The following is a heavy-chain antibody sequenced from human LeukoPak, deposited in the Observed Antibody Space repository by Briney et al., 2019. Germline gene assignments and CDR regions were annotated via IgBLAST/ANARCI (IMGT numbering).Heavy chain of an antibody. J-gene: IGHJ4*02. Sequence: ASVKVSCKASGYTFTNYGISWVRQAPGQGLEWMGWNSGYNGNTNYAQKLQGRVTVTTDTSTSTAYMELRSLRSDDTAVYYCARGYMGTTSYFDYWGQGTLVTVSS. CDR2: NSGYNGNT. CDR1: GYTFTNYG. D-gene: IGHD1-26*01. CDR3: ARGYMGTTSYFDY. V-gene: IGHV1-18*04.